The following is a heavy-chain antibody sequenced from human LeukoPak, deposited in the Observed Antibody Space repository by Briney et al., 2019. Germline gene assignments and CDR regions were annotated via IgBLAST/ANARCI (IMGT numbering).Heavy chain of an antibody. CDR3: ARTRSSTNWFDP. D-gene: IGHD6-13*01. CDR2: MNPNSGNT. J-gene: IGHJ5*02. V-gene: IGHV1-8*01. Sequence: GASVRVSCKASGYTFTSYDINWVRQATGQGLEWMVWMNPNSGNTGYAQKFQGRVTMTRNTSISTAYMELSSLRSEDTAVYYWARTRSSTNWFDPWGQGTLVTVSS. CDR1: GYTFTSYD.